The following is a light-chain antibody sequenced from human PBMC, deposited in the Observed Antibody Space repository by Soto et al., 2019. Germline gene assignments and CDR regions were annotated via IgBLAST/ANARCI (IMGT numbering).Light chain of an antibody. Sequence: EIVMTQSPATLSVSPGESATLSCRASQSLRSYLAWYQQKLGQAPRLLIYGASTRATGIPARFSGSGSGTEFTLTISSLQSEDFAVYYCQQYNTWPLTIGGGTKVEIK. CDR3: QQYNTWPLT. CDR2: GAS. V-gene: IGKV3-15*01. CDR1: QSLRSY. J-gene: IGKJ4*01.